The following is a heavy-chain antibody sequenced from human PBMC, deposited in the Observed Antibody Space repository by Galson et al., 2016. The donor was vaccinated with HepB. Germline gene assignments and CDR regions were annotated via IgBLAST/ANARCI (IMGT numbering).Heavy chain of an antibody. J-gene: IGHJ4*02. CDR2: IYYTGGT. CDR3: GRRRGGFPDY. D-gene: IGHD2/OR15-2a*01. Sequence: SETLSLTCTVSGDSISGSSYFWGWIRQPPGKGLEWIGSIYYTGGTDYNPSLKSRVTISVDTSKNQFSLKLNSVTAADTAVYYCGRRRGGFPDYWGQGTLVTASS. CDR1: GDSISGSSYF. V-gene: IGHV4-39*01.